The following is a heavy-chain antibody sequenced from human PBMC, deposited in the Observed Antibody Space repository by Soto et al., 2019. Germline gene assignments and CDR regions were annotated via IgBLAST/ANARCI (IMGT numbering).Heavy chain of an antibody. D-gene: IGHD4-17*01. Sequence: ASVKVSCKASGYTFTSYGISWVRQAPGQGLECMGWISAYNGNTNYAQKLQGRVTMTTXTXXSXXXMXLXXLRXDXTAVYYCARDTLYGDYCMDVWGQGTTVTVSS. V-gene: IGHV1-18*01. CDR2: ISAYNGNT. J-gene: IGHJ6*02. CDR1: GYTFTSYG. CDR3: ARDTLYGDYCMDV.